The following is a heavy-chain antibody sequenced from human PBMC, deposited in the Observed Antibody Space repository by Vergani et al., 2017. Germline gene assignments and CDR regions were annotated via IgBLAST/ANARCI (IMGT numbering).Heavy chain of an antibody. CDR3: ARSHCSGGSCYSDYYYYYMDV. CDR2: INHSGST. D-gene: IGHD2-15*01. CDR1: GGSFSGYY. Sequence: QVQLQQWGAGLLKPSETLSLTCAVYGGSFSGYYWSWIRQPPGKGLAWIGEINHSGSTNYNPSLKSRVTISVDTSKNQFSLKLSSVTAADTAVYYCARSHCSGGSCYSDYYYYYMDVWGKGTTVTVSS. J-gene: IGHJ6*03. V-gene: IGHV4-34*01.